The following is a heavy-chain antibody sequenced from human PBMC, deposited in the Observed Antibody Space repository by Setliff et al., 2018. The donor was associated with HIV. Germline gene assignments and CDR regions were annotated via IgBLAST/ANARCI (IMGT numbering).Heavy chain of an antibody. CDR2: THYSGSS. D-gene: IGHD2-21*02. J-gene: IGHJ2*01. CDR3: ARDVGLCGVDCWPYFYFDL. Sequence: PSETLSLTCTISGSFISNHYWNWIRQPPGKGLEWIGSTHYSGSSYYSPSLTSRVTISLDTSKNQFSLKLSSMTAADTAVYYCARDVGLCGVDCWPYFYFDLWGRGNLVTVS. V-gene: IGHV4-59*11. CDR1: GSFISNHY.